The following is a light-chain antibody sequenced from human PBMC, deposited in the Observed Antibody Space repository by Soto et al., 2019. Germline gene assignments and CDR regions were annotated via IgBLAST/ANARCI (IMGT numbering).Light chain of an antibody. CDR2: AAS. Sequence: EIVLTQSPGTRSLSPGERATVSCRASQSGSTNYLAWYQQKPGQAPRLLIYAASNRARGIPDRFGGSGSVADFTLTGSRLETEDFAVYYCQQYATAPWTFGQGTKVEI. J-gene: IGKJ1*01. CDR3: QQYATAPWT. CDR1: QSGSTNY. V-gene: IGKV3-20*01.